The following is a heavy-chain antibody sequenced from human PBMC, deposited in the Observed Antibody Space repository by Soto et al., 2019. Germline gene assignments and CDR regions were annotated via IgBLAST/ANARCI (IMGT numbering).Heavy chain of an antibody. CDR3: ARDTRYSSIVPGPQGNWFDP. D-gene: IGHD6-13*01. CDR1: GYTFTGYY. Sequence: GASVKVSCKASGYTFTGYYMHWVRQAPGQGLEWMGWINPNSGGTNYAQKFQGWVTMTRDTSISTAYMELSRLRSDDTAVYYCARDTRYSSIVPGPQGNWFDPWGQGTLVTVSS. CDR2: INPNSGGT. J-gene: IGHJ5*02. V-gene: IGHV1-2*04.